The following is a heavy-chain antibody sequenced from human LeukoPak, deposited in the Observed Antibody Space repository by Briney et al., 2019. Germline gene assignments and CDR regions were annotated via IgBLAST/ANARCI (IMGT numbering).Heavy chain of an antibody. V-gene: IGHV4-4*09. CDR3: ARNSGWYVYDY. CDR1: GESSAANY. CDR2: IYTRGIT. Sequence: SESLALSGTVSGESSAANYGSWIRQHPGKGLEWIGYIYTRGITNYNPSLKSRVTISVDTSKNQFSLTLYSVTAADTAVYYCARNSGWYVYDYWGQGILVTVSS. J-gene: IGHJ4*02. D-gene: IGHD6-19*01.